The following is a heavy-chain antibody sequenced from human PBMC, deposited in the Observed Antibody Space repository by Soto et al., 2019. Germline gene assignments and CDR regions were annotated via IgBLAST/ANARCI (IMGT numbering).Heavy chain of an antibody. J-gene: IGHJ6*02. Sequence: ASVKVSCKASGYTFTGYYMHWVRQAPGQGLEWMGWINPNSGGTNYAQKFQGRVTMTRDTSISTAYMELSRLRSDDTAVYYCARTAMVYEGYFYYGMDVWGQGTTVTVSS. CDR3: ARTAMVYEGYFYYGMDV. D-gene: IGHD2-8*01. V-gene: IGHV1-2*02. CDR1: GYTFTGYY. CDR2: INPNSGGT.